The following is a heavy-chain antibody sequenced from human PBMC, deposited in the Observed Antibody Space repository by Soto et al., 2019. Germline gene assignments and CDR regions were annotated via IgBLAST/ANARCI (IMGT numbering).Heavy chain of an antibody. CDR3: ARGFSYRWVY. V-gene: IGHV4-4*01. Sequence: LSLTCGVSGGSLNTEYWGSWVRQAPGKALKWSGEVHHSGTTNYIQSPKTRITMSVDKSCNQVSLDLASVAAADTAVYVGARGFSYRWVYWDQGILLTAST. D-gene: IGHD3-16*02. J-gene: IGHJ4*02. CDR2: VHHSGTT. CDR1: GGSLNTEYW.